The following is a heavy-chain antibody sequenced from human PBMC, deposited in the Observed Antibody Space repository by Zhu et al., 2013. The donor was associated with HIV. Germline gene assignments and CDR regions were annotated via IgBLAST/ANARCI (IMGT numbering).Heavy chain of an antibody. J-gene: IGHJ6*03. CDR3: ARTYSSLVYYYYYYYMDV. D-gene: IGHD6-19*01. Sequence: QVQLVQSGAEVKKPGASVKVSCKASGYTFTSYDINWVRQATGQGLEWMGWMNPNSGNTGYAQKFQGRVTITRNTSISTAYMELSSLRSEDTAVYYCARTYSSLVYYYYYYYMDVWGKGTTVTVSS. CDR2: MNPNSGNT. CDR1: GYTFTSYD. V-gene: IGHV1-8*03.